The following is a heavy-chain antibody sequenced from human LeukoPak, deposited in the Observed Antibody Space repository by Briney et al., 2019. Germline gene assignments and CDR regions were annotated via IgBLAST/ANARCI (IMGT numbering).Heavy chain of an antibody. CDR1: GFTFSSYA. CDR3: AKSGRYYYFWSGYYVDY. J-gene: IGHJ4*02. D-gene: IGHD3-3*01. Sequence: GGSLRLSCAASGFTFSSYAMSWVRQAPGKGLEWVSAISGSGGSTYYAHTVQGRFTISRDNSKNTPYLQMNSLRAEDTAVYYCAKSGRYYYFWSGYYVDYWGQGTLVTVAS. CDR2: ISGSGGST. V-gene: IGHV3-23*01.